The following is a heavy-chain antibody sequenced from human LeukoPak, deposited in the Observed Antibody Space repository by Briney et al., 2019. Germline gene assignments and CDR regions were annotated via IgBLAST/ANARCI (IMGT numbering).Heavy chain of an antibody. J-gene: IGHJ5*02. Sequence: GGSLRLSCAASGFTFDDYAMHWVRQGPGKGLEWVSGISWNSDSIGYADSVKGRFTISRDNARNSLYLQMNSLRDEDTALYYCAKASFPAAIIGWFDPWGQGTLVTVSS. CDR1: GFTFDDYA. V-gene: IGHV3-9*01. D-gene: IGHD2-2*02. CDR2: ISWNSDSI. CDR3: AKASFPAAIIGWFDP.